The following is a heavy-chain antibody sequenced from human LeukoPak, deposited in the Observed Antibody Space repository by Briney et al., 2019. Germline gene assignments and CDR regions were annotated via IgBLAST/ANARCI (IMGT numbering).Heavy chain of an antibody. CDR2: ISAYNGNT. V-gene: IGHV1-18*01. D-gene: IGHD3-22*01. CDR3: ARVFYYYDSSGYTTYPFDY. CDR1: GYTFTSYG. J-gene: IGHJ4*02. Sequence: GASVKVSCKASGYTFTSYGISWVRQAPGQGLEWMGWISAYNGNTNCAQKLQGRVTMTTDTSTSTAYMELRSLRSDDTAVYYCARVFYYYDSSGYTTYPFDYWGQGTLVTVSS.